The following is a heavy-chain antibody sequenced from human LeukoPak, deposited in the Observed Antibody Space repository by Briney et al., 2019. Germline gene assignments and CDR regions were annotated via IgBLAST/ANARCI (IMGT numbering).Heavy chain of an antibody. CDR3: AKDLYYDSSGYYYAVFDY. Sequence: ETLSLTCTVSGGSIRSSYYYWGWIRQAPGKGLEWVSAISGSGGSTYYADSVKGRFTISRDNSKNTLYLQMNSLRAEDTAVYYRAKDLYYDSSGYYYAVFDYWGQGTLVTVSS. CDR1: GGSIRSSYYY. V-gene: IGHV3-23*01. D-gene: IGHD3-22*01. CDR2: ISGSGGST. J-gene: IGHJ4*02.